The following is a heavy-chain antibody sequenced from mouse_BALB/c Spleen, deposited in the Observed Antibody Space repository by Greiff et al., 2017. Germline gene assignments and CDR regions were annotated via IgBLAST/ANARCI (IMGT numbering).Heavy chain of an antibody. J-gene: IGHJ1*01. CDR1: GFSLTSYG. CDR3: AREVPYWYFDV. CDR2: IWAGGST. V-gene: IGHV2-9*02. Sequence: QVQLQQSGPGLVAPSQSLSITCTVSGFSLTSYGVHWVRQPPGKGLEWLGVIWAGGSTNYNSALMSRLSISKDNSKSQVFLKMNSLQTDDTAMYYCAREVPYWYFDVWGAGTTVTVSS.